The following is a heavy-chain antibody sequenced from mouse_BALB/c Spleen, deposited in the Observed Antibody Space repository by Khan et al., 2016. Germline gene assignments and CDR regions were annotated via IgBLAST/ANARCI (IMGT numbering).Heavy chain of an antibody. D-gene: IGHD2-14*01. CDR1: GYAFSGYW. V-gene: IGHV1-80*01. CDR2: IYPGDGDT. Sequence: QVRLQQSGAELVRPGSSVKISCKASGYAFSGYWMNWVKQRPGQGLEWIGQIYPGDGDTNYNGKFKGKATLTADKSYSTAYMQLSSLTSEDSAVYFCARGTPFASWGQGTLVTVSA. J-gene: IGHJ3*01. CDR3: ARGTPFAS.